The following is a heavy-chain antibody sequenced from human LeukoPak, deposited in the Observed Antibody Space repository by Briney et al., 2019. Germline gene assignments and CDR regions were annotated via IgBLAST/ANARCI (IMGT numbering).Heavy chain of an antibody. CDR3: ASLDYYDSSGYVDY. CDR2: ICYSGST. CDR1: GGSISSYY. Sequence: SETLSLTCTVSGGSISSYYWSWIRQPPGKGLEWIGYICYSGSTNYNPSLKSRVTISVDTSKNQFSLKLSSVTAADTAVYYCASLDYYDSSGYVDYWGQGTLVTVSS. V-gene: IGHV4-59*08. D-gene: IGHD3-22*01. J-gene: IGHJ4*02.